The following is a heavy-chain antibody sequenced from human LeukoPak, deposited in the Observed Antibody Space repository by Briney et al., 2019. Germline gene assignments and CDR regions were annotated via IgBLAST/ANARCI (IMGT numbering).Heavy chain of an antibody. V-gene: IGHV3-53*01. CDR3: ARGFPGYCFDY. CDR2: IYSGGST. Sequence: PGGSLRLSCAASGFTVSSNYMSWVRQAPGKGLEWVSVIYSGGSTYYADSVKGRFTISRDNSKNTLYLQMNSQRADDTAVYYCARGFPGYCFDYWGQGTLVTVSS. CDR1: GFTVSSNY. D-gene: IGHD6-13*01. J-gene: IGHJ4*02.